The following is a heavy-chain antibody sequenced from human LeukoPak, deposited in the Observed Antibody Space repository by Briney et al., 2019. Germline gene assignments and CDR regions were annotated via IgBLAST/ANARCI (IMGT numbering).Heavy chain of an antibody. D-gene: IGHD3-16*01. V-gene: IGHV3-48*03. J-gene: IGHJ6*03. Sequence: GGSLRLSCAASGFTFSSYEMNWVRQAPGKGLEWVSYISSSGSTIYYADSVKGRFTISRDSAKNSLYLQMNSLRAEDTALYYCAKEVGRGRADLYYYMDVWGKGTTVTISS. CDR3: AKEVGRGRADLYYYMDV. CDR2: ISSSGSTI. CDR1: GFTFSSYE.